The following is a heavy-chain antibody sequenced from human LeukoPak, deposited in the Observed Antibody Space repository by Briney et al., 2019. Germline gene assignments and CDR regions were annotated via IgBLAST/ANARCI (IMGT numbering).Heavy chain of an antibody. CDR3: ARGYDFWSGYSL. V-gene: IGHV1-69*05. CDR2: IIPIFGTA. J-gene: IGHJ4*02. Sequence: ASVKVSCKASGGTFSSYAISWVRQAPGQGLEWMGRIIPIFGTANYAQKFQGRVTITTDESTSTAYMELSSLRSEDTAVYYCARGYDFWSGYSLWGQGTLVTVSS. CDR1: GGTFSSYA. D-gene: IGHD3-3*01.